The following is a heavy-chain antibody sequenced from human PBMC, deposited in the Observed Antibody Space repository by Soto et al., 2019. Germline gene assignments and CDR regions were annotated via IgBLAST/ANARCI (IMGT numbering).Heavy chain of an antibody. D-gene: IGHD6-13*01. V-gene: IGHV3-33*01. CDR2: IWYDGSNK. J-gene: IGHJ3*02. Sequence: QVQLVESGGGVVQPGRSLRLSCAASGFTFSSYGMHWLRQAPGKGLEWVAVIWYDGSNKYYADSVKGRFTISRDNSKNTLYLQMNSLRAEDTAVYYCARDSSSWYSGDAFDIWGQGTTVTVSS. CDR1: GFTFSSYG. CDR3: ARDSSSWYSGDAFDI.